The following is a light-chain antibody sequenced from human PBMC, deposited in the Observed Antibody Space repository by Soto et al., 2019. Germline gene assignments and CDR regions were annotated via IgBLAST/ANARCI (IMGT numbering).Light chain of an antibody. V-gene: IGLV2-8*01. CDR3: CSYAGSNNLV. Sequence: QSALTQPRSASGSPGQSVTISCTGTSSDVGGYNFVSWYQQHPGKAPKLLIYEVSKRPSGVPDRFSGSKSGNTASLTVSGLQAEDEADYYCCSYAGSNNLVFGGGTKVTVL. CDR2: EVS. J-gene: IGLJ3*02. CDR1: SSDVGGYNF.